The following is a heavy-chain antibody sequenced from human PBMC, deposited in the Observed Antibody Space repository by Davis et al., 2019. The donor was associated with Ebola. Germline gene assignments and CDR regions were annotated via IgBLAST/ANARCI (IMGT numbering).Heavy chain of an antibody. Sequence: ASVKVSCKASGYSFKNYAISWVRQAPGQGLEWMGWISAYNGNTNYAQKVQGRVTMTTDTSTGTAYLDLRSLRSDDTAVYFCARTSIVGTTTTAFDIWGQGTLVTVSS. CDR1: GYSFKNYA. J-gene: IGHJ3*02. CDR2: ISAYNGNT. D-gene: IGHD1-26*01. CDR3: ARTSIVGTTTTAFDI. V-gene: IGHV1-18*01.